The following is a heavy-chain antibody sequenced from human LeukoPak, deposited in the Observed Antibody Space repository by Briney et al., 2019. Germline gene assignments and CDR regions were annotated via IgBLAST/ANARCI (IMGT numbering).Heavy chain of an antibody. Sequence: GGSLRLSCAASGFTFGSYWMHWVRQAPGKGLVWVSRINSDGSSTSYADSVKGRFTISRDNAKNTLYLQMNSLRAEDTAVYYCARGRGNYYYFDYWGQGTLVTVSS. CDR1: GFTFGSYW. CDR3: ARGRGNYYYFDY. J-gene: IGHJ4*02. V-gene: IGHV3-74*01. D-gene: IGHD1-26*01. CDR2: INSDGSST.